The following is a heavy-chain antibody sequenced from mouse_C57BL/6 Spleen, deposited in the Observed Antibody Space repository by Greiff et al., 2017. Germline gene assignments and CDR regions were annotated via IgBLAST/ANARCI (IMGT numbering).Heavy chain of an antibody. V-gene: IGHV1-50*01. CDR2: IDPSDSYT. CDR1: GYTFTSYW. CDR3: ARRDYYGSH. J-gene: IGHJ3*01. D-gene: IGHD1-1*01. Sequence: QVQLQQPGAELVKPGASVKLSCKASGYTFTSYWMQWVKQRPGQGLEWIGEIDPSDSYTNYNQKFKGKATLTVDTSSSTAYMQLSSLTSEDSAVYYCARRDYYGSHWGKGTLVTVSA.